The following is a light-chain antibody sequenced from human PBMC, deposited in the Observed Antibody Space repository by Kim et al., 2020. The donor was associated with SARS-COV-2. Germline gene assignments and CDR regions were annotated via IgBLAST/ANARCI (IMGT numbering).Light chain of an antibody. J-gene: IGLJ3*02. Sequence: QLVLTQSPSASASLGASVKLTCTLSSGHSSYAIAWHQQQPEKGPRYLMKLNSDGSHSKGDGIPDRFSGSSSGAERYLTISSLQSEDEDYYCQTWGTGIRGVFGGGTQLTVL. CDR3: QTWGTGIRGV. CDR2: LNSDGSH. CDR1: SGHSSYA. V-gene: IGLV4-69*01.